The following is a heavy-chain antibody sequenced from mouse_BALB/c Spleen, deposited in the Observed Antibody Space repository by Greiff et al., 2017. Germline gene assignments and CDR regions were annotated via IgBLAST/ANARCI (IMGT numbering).Heavy chain of an antibody. CDR1: GFSLTSYG. CDR3: ARNPLRLRRYYAMDY. Sequence: VKLVESGPGLVQPSQSLSITCTVSGFSLTSYGVHWVRQSPGKGLEWLGVIWSGGSTDYNAAFISRLSISKDNSKSQVFFKMNSLQANDTAIYYCARNPLRLRRYYAMDYWGQGTSVTVSS. CDR2: IWSGGST. D-gene: IGHD1-2*01. V-gene: IGHV2-2*02. J-gene: IGHJ4*01.